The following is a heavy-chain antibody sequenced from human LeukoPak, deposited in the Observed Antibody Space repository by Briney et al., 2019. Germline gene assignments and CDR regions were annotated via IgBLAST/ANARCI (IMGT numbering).Heavy chain of an antibody. CDR1: GFPLSTYS. J-gene: IGHJ4*02. CDR3: ARKVVGATTDY. Sequence: GGSLRLSCAAAGFPLSTYSMNWVRQAPGKGLEWVSTISPGSYSIYYADSVKGRFTISRDNAKNSLYLQMNSLRVEDTAMYYCARKVVGATTDYWGQGTLVTVSS. CDR2: ISPGSYSI. D-gene: IGHD1-26*01. V-gene: IGHV3-21*01.